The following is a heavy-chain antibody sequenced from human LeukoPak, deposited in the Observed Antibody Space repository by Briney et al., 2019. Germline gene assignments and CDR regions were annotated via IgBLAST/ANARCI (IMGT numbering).Heavy chain of an antibody. CDR2: IRYDGSNK. CDR3: AKDSSGVVTAAGYFDP. Sequence: PGGSLRLSCAASGFTFSSYGMHWVRQAPGKGLEGWPFIRYDGSNKYYADSVKGRFTISRDNSKNTLYLQMNSLRAEDTAVYYCAKDSSGVVTAAGYFDPWGQGTLVTVSS. J-gene: IGHJ5*02. V-gene: IGHV3-30*02. CDR1: GFTFSSYG. D-gene: IGHD2-21*02.